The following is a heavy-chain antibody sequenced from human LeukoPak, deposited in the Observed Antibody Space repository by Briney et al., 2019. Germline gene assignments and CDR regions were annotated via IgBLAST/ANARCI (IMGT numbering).Heavy chain of an antibody. CDR2: IYYSGST. J-gene: IGHJ5*02. D-gene: IGHD5-24*01. Sequence: PSETLSLTCTVSSGSISRQYWSWIRRPPGKGLEWIGFIYYSGSTNYNPSLKSRVTILVDTSKNQFSLKLSSVTAADTAVYYCARNANMPTMGLGWFDPWGQGTLIIVSS. CDR3: ARNANMPTMGLGWFDP. V-gene: IGHV4-59*08. CDR1: SGSISRQY.